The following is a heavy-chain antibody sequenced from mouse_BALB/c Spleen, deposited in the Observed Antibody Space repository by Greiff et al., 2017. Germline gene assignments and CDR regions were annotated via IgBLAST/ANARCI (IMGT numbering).Heavy chain of an antibody. CDR1: GYSITSDYA. Sequence: EVQLQESGPGLVKPSQSLSLTCTVTGYSITSDYAWNWIRQFPGNKLEWMGYISYSGSTSYNPSLKSRISITRDTSKNQFFLQLNSVTTEDTATYYCAPNWDYWYFDVWGAGTTVTVSS. D-gene: IGHD4-1*01. CDR3: APNWDYWYFDV. CDR2: ISYSGST. J-gene: IGHJ1*01. V-gene: IGHV3-2*02.